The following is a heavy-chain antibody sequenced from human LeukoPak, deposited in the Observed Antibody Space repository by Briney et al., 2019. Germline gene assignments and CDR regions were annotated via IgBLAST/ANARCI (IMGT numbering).Heavy chain of an antibody. V-gene: IGHV1-8*02. J-gene: IGHJ4*02. CDR1: GYTFTGYY. CDR3: ARGRALWFGLRNFDY. CDR2: MNPNSGNT. D-gene: IGHD3-10*01. Sequence: ASVKVSCKASGYTFTGYYMHWVRQATGQGLEWMGWMNPNSGNTGYAQKFQGRVTMTRNTSISTAYMELSSLRSEDTAVYYCARGRALWFGLRNFDYWGQGTLVTVSS.